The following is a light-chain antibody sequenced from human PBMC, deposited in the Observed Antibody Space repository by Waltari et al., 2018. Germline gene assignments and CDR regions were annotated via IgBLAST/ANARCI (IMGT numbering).Light chain of an antibody. J-gene: IGKJ1*01. CDR1: QSIGTF. CDR3: QHYVRLPVT. Sequence: IMLTQSPDTLSLSPGERATLSCRASQSIGTFLVWYQQKPGQAPRPLIYAASTRATGIPDRFSGSGSGTDFSLIISRLEPEDFAVYYCQHYVRLPVTFGQGTKVEIK. CDR2: AAS. V-gene: IGKV3-20*01.